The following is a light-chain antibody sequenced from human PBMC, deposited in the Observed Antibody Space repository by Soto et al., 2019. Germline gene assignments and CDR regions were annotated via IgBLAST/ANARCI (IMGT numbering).Light chain of an antibody. CDR2: RAS. J-gene: IGKJ4*01. V-gene: IGKV3-20*01. CDR1: QSVSSAL. Sequence: EIVLTQSPDTLSLSPGERATLSCRASQSVSSALLAWYQQKPGQAPRLLIYRASTRATGIPDRFTGSGSGKDFHLTISRLEPEDFAVYYCQQYESSPLTFGGGTKVEIK. CDR3: QQYESSPLT.